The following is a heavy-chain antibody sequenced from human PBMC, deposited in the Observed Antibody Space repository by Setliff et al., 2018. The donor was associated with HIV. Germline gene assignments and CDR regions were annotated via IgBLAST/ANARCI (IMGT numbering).Heavy chain of an antibody. CDR2: IYKGGST. J-gene: IGHJ2*01. D-gene: IGHD3-10*01. CDR1: GYSVSSSYW. V-gene: IGHV4-28*01. CDR3: ARSALWFGEADWYFDL. Sequence: PSETLSLTCAVSGYSVSSSYWWGWIRQPPGKGLEWIGWIGYIYKGGSTYYNPSLKSRVTMSVDASKNHFSLDLRSVTAVDTAVYYCARSALWFGEADWYFDLWGRGALVTVYS.